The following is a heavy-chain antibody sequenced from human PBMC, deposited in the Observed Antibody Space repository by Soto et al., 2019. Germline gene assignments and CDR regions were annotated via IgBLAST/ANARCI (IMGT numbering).Heavy chain of an antibody. Sequence: QVQLQESGPGLVRPSETLSLTCTVSGDSITSNYWSWIRQSPGQGLEWIGYFHYSLNTNYIPSLKSRVIISVDTSKNQFFLKLTSVTAADTAMYYCAKTKEGGFDPWGQGILVTVSS. CDR3: AKTKEGGFDP. J-gene: IGHJ5*02. CDR2: FHYSLNT. CDR1: GDSITSNY. V-gene: IGHV4-59*01. D-gene: IGHD3-16*01.